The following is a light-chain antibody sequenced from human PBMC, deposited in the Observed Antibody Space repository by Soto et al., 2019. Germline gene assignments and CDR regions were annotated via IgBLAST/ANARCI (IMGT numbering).Light chain of an antibody. V-gene: IGKV4-1*01. CDR1: QSVLSSSDNQNY. Sequence: DIVMTQSPDSLAVSLGERATINCKSSQSVLSSSDNQNYLAWYQQKPGQPPKLLFYWASTREFGVPDRFSSGGSGTDFTLPISSLQAEDVAIYRCHQFFIPLPTFCQATHVEI. CDR3: HQFFIPLPT. J-gene: IGKJ1*01. CDR2: WAS.